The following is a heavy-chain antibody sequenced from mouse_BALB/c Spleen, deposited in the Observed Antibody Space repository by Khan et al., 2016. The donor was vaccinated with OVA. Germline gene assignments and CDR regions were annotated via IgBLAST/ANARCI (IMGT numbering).Heavy chain of an antibody. CDR1: GYSITSDYA. V-gene: IGHV3-2*02. J-gene: IGHJ2*01. CDR2: ISYSGST. D-gene: IGHD3-3*01. Sequence: EVKLLESGPGLVKPSQSLSLTCTVTGYSITSDYAWNWIRQFPGNKLEWMGSISYSGSTSYNPSLKSRISITRDTSKNQFFLQLNSVTTEDTATYYCARSIRANWGQGTTRTVSS. CDR3: ARSIRAN.